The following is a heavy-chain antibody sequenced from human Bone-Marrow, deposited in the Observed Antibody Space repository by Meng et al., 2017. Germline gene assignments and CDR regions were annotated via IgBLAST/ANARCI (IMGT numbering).Heavy chain of an antibody. J-gene: IGHJ5*02. CDR1: GYSFNSFY. V-gene: IGHV1-46*02. CDR2: VNPSGGST. Sequence: ASVKVSCKTSGYSFNSFYIHWLRQAPGQGLEWMAVVNPSGGSTAYAPKFQDRVTMTSDMSTSTFFMELSSLRPEATAVYYCARPGGYSNNWPLEHWGQGTLVTVSS. D-gene: IGHD5-12*01. CDR3: ARPGGYSNNWPLEH.